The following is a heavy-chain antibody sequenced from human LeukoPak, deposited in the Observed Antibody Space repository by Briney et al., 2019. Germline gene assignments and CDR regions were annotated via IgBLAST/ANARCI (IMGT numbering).Heavy chain of an antibody. V-gene: IGHV3-7*01. J-gene: IGHJ6*03. Sequence: PGGSLRLSCAASGFTFSSYWMSWVRQAPGKGLEWVSNIKQDGSKKYYADSVKGRFTISRDNAKNSLYLQMNSLRAEDTAVYYCARGYSSSWHHYYYYMDVWGKGTTVTVSS. CDR3: ARGYSSSWHHYYYYMDV. D-gene: IGHD6-13*01. CDR1: GFTFSSYW. CDR2: IKQDGSKK.